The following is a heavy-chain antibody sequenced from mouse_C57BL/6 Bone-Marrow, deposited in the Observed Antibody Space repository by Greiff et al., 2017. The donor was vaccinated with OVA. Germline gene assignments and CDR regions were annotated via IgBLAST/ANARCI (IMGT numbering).Heavy chain of an antibody. D-gene: IGHD2-5*01. J-gene: IGHJ4*01. CDR2: LDPETGGT. CDR3: TRGYSNYYAMDY. V-gene: IGHV1-15*01. Sequence: QVQLKESGAELVRPGASVTLSCKASGYTFTDYEMHWVKQTPVHGLEWIGALDPETGGTAYNQKFKGKAILTADKSSSTAYMELRSLTSEDSAVDYCTRGYSNYYAMDYWGQGTSVTVSS. CDR1: GYTFTDYE.